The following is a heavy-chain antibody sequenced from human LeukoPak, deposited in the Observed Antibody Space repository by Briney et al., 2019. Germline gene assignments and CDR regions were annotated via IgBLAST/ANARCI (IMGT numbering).Heavy chain of an antibody. CDR2: IYHSGST. CDR1: GGSISSSNW. Sequence: SETLSLTCAVSGGSISSSNWWSWVRQPPGKGLEWIGEIYHSGSTNYNPSLKSRVTISVDKSKNQFSLKLSSVTAADTAVYYCARSPALAARPYYYYYMDVWGKGTTVTVSS. CDR3: ARSPALAARPYYYYYMDV. D-gene: IGHD6-6*01. V-gene: IGHV4-4*02. J-gene: IGHJ6*03.